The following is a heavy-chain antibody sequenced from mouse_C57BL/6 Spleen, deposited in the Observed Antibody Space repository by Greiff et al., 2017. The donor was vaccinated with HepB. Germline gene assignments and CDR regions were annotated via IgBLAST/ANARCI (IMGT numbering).Heavy chain of an antibody. CDR3: AREGGYYYGSSDY. CDR1: GYSITSGYY. CDR2: ISYDGSN. J-gene: IGHJ2*01. V-gene: IGHV3-6*01. D-gene: IGHD1-1*01. Sequence: DVQLQESGPGLVKPSQSLSLTCSVTGYSITSGYYWNWIRQFPGNKLEWMGYISYDGSNNYNPSLKNRISITRDTSKNQFFLKLNSVTTEDTATYYCAREGGYYYGSSDYWGQGTTLTVSS.